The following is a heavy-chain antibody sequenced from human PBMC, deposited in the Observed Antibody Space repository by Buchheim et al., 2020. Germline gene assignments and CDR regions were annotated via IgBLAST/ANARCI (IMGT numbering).Heavy chain of an antibody. V-gene: IGHV3-30*03. CDR1: GFTFSSYG. D-gene: IGHD5-24*01. J-gene: IGHJ6*04. Sequence: QVQLVESGGGVVQPGRSLRLSCAASGFTFSSYGMHWVRQAPGKGLEWVAVISYDGSNKYYADSVKGRFTISRDNYKNTLYLQMNSLRAEETAVYCWAIDVRDGYLLDYGMDVGGKGTT. CDR2: ISYDGSNK. CDR3: AIDVRDGYLLDYGMDV.